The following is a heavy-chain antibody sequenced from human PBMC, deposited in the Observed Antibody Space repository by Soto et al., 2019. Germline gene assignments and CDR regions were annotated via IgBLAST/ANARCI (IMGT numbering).Heavy chain of an antibody. Sequence: QVQLVQSGAEVKKPGSSVKVSCKASGGTFSTYDICWVRQAPGQGLEWMGGIIPLFGTANYAQKFQGRVTIIADESTRTAYMELRRLRSEDTAVYYCAINEGTDGYKCAYWGQGTLVTVSS. CDR2: IIPLFGTA. V-gene: IGHV1-69*01. CDR3: AINEGTDGYKCAY. CDR1: GGTFSTYD. D-gene: IGHD5-12*01. J-gene: IGHJ4*02.